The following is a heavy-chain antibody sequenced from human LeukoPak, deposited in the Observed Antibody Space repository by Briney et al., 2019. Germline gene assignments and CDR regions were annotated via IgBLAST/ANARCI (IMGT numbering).Heavy chain of an antibody. CDR2: ISGSGGST. J-gene: IGHJ4*02. CDR3: ARVRYYDSSGYYYAFDY. Sequence: PGGSLRLSCAASGFTFSSYGMSWVRQAPGKGLEWVSAISGSGGSTYYADSVKGRFTISRDNSKNTLYLQMNSLRAEDTAVYYCARVRYYDSSGYYYAFDYWGQGTLVTVSS. CDR1: GFTFSSYG. D-gene: IGHD3-22*01. V-gene: IGHV3-23*01.